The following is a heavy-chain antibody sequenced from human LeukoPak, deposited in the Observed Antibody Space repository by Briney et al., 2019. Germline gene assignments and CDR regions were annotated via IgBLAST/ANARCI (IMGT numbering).Heavy chain of an antibody. Sequence: SETLSLTCAVSGGSISSGGYSWSWIRQPPGKGLEWIGYIYHSGSTYYNPSLKSRVTIPVDRSKNQFSLKLSSVTAADTAVYYCARVRRSEYYGSGSPYYFDYWGQGTLVTVSS. V-gene: IGHV4-30-2*01. J-gene: IGHJ4*02. CDR2: IYHSGST. CDR1: GGSISSGGYS. CDR3: ARVRRSEYYGSGSPYYFDY. D-gene: IGHD3-10*01.